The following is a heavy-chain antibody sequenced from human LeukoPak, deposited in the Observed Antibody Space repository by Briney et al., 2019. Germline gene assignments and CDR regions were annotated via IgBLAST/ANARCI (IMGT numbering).Heavy chain of an antibody. D-gene: IGHD3-22*01. J-gene: IGHJ4*02. CDR2: IRYDGRNK. Sequence: GGSLRLSCVASGFTFSSYGMHWVRQAPGKGLERVAFIRYDGRNKYYADSMKGRFTISRDNSKNTLYLQMNSLRAEDTAVYYCAKDRIYYDSSGYQTDHWGQGTLVTVSS. CDR1: GFTFSSYG. CDR3: AKDRIYYDSSGYQTDH. V-gene: IGHV3-30*02.